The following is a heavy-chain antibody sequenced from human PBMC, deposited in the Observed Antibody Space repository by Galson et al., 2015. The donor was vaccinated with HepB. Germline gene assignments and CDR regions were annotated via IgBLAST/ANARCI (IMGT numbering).Heavy chain of an antibody. Sequence: SVKVSCKASGYTFTGYYMHWVRQAPGQGLEWMGWINPNSGGTNYAQKFQGRVTMTRDTSISTAYMELSRLRSDDTAVYYCARDLPTQWLVLIDYWGQGTLVTVSS. CDR3: ARDLPTQWLVLIDY. CDR2: INPNSGGT. D-gene: IGHD6-19*01. J-gene: IGHJ4*02. CDR1: GYTFTGYY. V-gene: IGHV1-2*02.